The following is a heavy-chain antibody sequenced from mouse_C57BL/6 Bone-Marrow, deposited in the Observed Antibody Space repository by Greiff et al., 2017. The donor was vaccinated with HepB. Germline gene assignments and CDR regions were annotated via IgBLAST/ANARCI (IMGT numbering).Heavy chain of an antibody. CDR1: GFTFSDAW. V-gene: IGHV6-6*01. Sequence: DVQLVESGGGLVQPGGSMKLSCAASGFTFSDAWMDWVRQSPEKGLEWVAEIRNKANNHATYYAESVKGRFTISRDDSKSSVYLQMNSLRAEDTGIYYCTQAYYSNYGGFAYWGQGTLVTVSA. CDR3: TQAYYSNYGGFAY. CDR2: IRNKANNHAT. D-gene: IGHD2-5*01. J-gene: IGHJ3*01.